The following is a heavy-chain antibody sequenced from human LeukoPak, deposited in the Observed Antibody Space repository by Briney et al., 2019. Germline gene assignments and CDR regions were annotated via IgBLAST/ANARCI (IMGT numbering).Heavy chain of an antibody. CDR3: ATDTGGSFTWAFDI. CDR1: GSTLTELS. J-gene: IGHJ3*02. D-gene: IGHD1-26*01. Sequence: ASVKVSCKVSGSTLTELSMQWVRQAPGKGLEWMGGFDLEDGETIYAQKFQGRVTMTEDTSTDTAYMELSSLRSEDTAVYYCATDTGGSFTWAFDIWGQGTIVTVSS. V-gene: IGHV1-24*01. CDR2: FDLEDGET.